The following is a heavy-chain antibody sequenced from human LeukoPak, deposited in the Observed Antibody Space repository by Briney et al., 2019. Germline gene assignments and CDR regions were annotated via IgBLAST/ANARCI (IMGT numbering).Heavy chain of an antibody. V-gene: IGHV3-48*03. Sequence: GGSLRLSCAASGFSFSSYEMNWVRQAPGKGLEWVSYISSSGSTIYYADSVKGRFTISRDNAKNSLYLQMNSLRAEDTAVYYCARDPTIFRVVMDVRGQGTPVTVSS. J-gene: IGHJ6*02. CDR3: ARDPTIFRVVMDV. D-gene: IGHD3-3*01. CDR2: ISSSGSTI. CDR1: GFSFSSYE.